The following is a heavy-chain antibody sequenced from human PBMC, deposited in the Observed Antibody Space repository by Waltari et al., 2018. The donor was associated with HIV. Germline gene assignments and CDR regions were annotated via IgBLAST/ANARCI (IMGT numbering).Heavy chain of an antibody. J-gene: IGHJ4*02. CDR1: GYTFTGYY. V-gene: IGHV1-2*02. CDR2: INPNGGGT. CDR3: ARGIRLV. Sequence: QVQLVQSGAEVKKPGASVKVSCKASGYTFTGYYIHWVRQAPGQGLEWRGCINPNGGGTNYAQNFQGRVTMTRDTSTSTSYMELNRLRSDDTAVYYCARGIRLVWGQGTLVTVSS. D-gene: IGHD1-20*01.